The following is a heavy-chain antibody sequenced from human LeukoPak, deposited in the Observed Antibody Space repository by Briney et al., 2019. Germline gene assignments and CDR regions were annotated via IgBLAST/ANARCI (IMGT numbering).Heavy chain of an antibody. CDR2: ISSSSSYI. V-gene: IGHV3-21*01. J-gene: IGHJ5*02. CDR3: ARDTVTTVSYWFDP. D-gene: IGHD4-17*01. CDR1: GFTFSSYE. Sequence: GGSLTLSCAASGFTFSSYEMKWVRQAPGKGLEWVSSISSSSSYIYYADSVKGRFTISRDNAKNSLYLQMNSLRAEDTAVYYCARDTVTTVSYWFDPWGQGTLVTVSP.